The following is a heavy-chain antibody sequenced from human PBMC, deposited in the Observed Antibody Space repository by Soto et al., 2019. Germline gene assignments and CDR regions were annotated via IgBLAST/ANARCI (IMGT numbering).Heavy chain of an antibody. CDR3: ARSLWFGELH. V-gene: IGHV2-5*02. Sequence: QITLKESGPTLVKHTQTLTLTCSFSGFSLSTTGVGVGWIRQSPGKALEWLAIIYWDNDKRYSPSLKSRVIITKDTSKNQVVLTVTNMDPVDTGTYYCARSLWFGELHWGQGALVTVSS. J-gene: IGHJ4*02. D-gene: IGHD3-10*01. CDR1: GFSLSTTGVG. CDR2: IYWDNDK.